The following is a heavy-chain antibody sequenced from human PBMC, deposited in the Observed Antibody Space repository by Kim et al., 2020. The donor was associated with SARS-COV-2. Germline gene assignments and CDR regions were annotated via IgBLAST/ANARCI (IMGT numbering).Heavy chain of an antibody. D-gene: IGHD3-9*01. CDR1: GFTFSSYG. Sequence: GGSLRLSCAASGFTFSSYGMHWVRQAPGKGLEWVAVISYDGSNKYYADSVKGRFTISRDNSKNTLYLQMNSLRAEDTAVYYCARDGLWVRYFDWLLSSYFDYWGQGTLVTVSS. J-gene: IGHJ4*02. CDR3: ARDGLWVRYFDWLLSSYFDY. V-gene: IGHV3-33*05. CDR2: ISYDGSNK.